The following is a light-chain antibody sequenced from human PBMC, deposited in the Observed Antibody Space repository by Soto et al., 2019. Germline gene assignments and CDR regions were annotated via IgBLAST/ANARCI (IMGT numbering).Light chain of an antibody. V-gene: IGLV2-8*01. Sequence: SVLTQPPSASGSPGQSVTISCSGTSGDVGGYNFVSWYQQHPGKAPKLIIYEVSKRPSGVPDRFSGAKSGNTASLTVSGLQAEDEADYYCSSYTGSNNLGVFGTGTKVTVL. CDR2: EVS. CDR1: SGDVGGYNF. J-gene: IGLJ1*01. CDR3: SSYTGSNNLGV.